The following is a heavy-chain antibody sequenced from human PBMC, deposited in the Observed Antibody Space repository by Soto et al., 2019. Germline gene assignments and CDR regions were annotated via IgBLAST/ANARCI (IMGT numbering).Heavy chain of an antibody. Sequence: SETLSLTCAVYGGSLSGNYWTWIRQPPGKGPEWIGNINYSGTTIYNPSLKSRVTISVDTSKNQFALELSSVTAADTAVYYCARLGNGSGGDTYGSRFIDDYWGQGTLVTVSS. V-gene: IGHV4-34*01. J-gene: IGHJ4*02. D-gene: IGHD5-18*01. CDR3: ARLGNGSGGDTYGSRFIDDY. CDR1: GGSLSGNY. CDR2: INYSGTT.